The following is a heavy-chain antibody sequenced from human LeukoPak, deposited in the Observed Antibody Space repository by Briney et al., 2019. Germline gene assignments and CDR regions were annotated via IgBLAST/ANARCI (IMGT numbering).Heavy chain of an antibody. J-gene: IGHJ4*02. Sequence: GGTLRLSCAASGFTFSSYGMRWVRQAPGKGLEWVSAISGSGGSTYYADSVKGRFTISRDNSKNTLYLQMNSLRAEDTAVYYCAKDTIVVVPTFFDYWGQGTLVTVSS. D-gene: IGHD3-22*01. CDR1: GFTFSSYG. CDR2: ISGSGGST. V-gene: IGHV3-23*01. CDR3: AKDTIVVVPTFFDY.